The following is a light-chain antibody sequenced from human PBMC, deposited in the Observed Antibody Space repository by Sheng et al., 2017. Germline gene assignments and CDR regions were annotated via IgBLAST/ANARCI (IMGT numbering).Light chain of an antibody. CDR3: QQRSNWPPVT. J-gene: IGKJ5*01. Sequence: EIVLTQSPDTLSLSPGERATLSCRARQSVRTYLAWYQQKPGQAPRLLIYDASNRATGIPARFSGSGSGTDFTLTISSLEPEDFAVYYCQQRSNWPPVTFGQGTRLEIK. CDR2: DAS. CDR1: QSVRTY. V-gene: IGKV3-11*01.